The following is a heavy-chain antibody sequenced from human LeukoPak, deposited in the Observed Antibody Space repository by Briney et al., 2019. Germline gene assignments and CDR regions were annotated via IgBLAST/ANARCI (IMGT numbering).Heavy chain of an antibody. CDR3: AKDGPWLDY. V-gene: IGHV3-30*18. J-gene: IGHJ4*02. Sequence: GGSLRLSCTDSGLTFSRYGMNWVRQAPGKGLEWVALISYDGSTKKYADAVEGRFTISRDNSKDTVYLEMNSLTDQDTSVYYCAKDGPWLDYWGQGTLVIVSS. CDR1: GLTFSRYG. D-gene: IGHD5-12*01. CDR2: ISYDGSTK.